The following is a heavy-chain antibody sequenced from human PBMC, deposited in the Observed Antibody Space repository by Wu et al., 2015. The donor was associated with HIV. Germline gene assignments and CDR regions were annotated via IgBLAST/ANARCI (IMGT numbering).Heavy chain of an antibody. V-gene: IGHV1-69*11. D-gene: IGHD3-10*01. Sequence: QVQLVQSGAEVKKPGSSVKVSCKASGDTFSRSGISWMRQAPGKGFEWMGRIIPNHGGANYAEKFEGRVTITADESTSTAYMELSSLRSEDTAVYYCARWFGEDPGYYFDYVGPGNPGHRLL. CDR3: ARWFGEDPGYYFDY. CDR2: IIPNHGGA. CDR1: GDTFSRSG. J-gene: IGHJ4*02.